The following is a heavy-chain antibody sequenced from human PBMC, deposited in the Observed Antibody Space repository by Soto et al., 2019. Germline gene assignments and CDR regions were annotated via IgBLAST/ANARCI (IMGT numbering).Heavy chain of an antibody. D-gene: IGHD3-10*01. J-gene: IGHJ5*02. Sequence: PSETLSLTCTVSGGSISSYYWIWIRQPAGKGLEWIGRIYTSGSTNYNPSLKSRVTMSVDTSKNQFSLKLSSVTAADTAVYYCARLGGSGSYPNWFDPWGQGTLVTVSS. CDR1: GGSISSYY. CDR3: ARLGGSGSYPNWFDP. V-gene: IGHV4-4*07. CDR2: IYTSGST.